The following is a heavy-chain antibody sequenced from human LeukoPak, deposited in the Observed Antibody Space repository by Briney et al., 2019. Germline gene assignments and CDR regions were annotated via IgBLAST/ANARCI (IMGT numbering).Heavy chain of an antibody. CDR3: APTVVGPTGWFDP. D-gene: IGHD1-26*01. CDR1: GGSISSSSYY. J-gene: IGHJ5*02. V-gene: IGHV4-39*07. CDR2: IYYSGSN. Sequence: SETLSLICTVSGGSISSSSYYWGWIRQPPGKGLEWIGSIYYSGSNYYNPSLKSRVTISVDTSKTHFSLKLSSVTAADTAVYYCAPTVVGPTGWFDPGGQGTLVTVPS.